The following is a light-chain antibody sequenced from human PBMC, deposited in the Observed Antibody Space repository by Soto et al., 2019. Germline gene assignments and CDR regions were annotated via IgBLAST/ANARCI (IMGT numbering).Light chain of an antibody. V-gene: IGLV4-60*02. J-gene: IGLJ3*02. CDR1: SRHSSYI. CDR3: ETWDSNTHTV. Sequence: QPVLTQSSSASASLGSSVKLTCTLSSRHSSYIIAWHQQQPGKAPRYLMKLDGSGSYNKGSGVPDRFSGSSSGADRYLTISSLQFEDEADYYCETWDSNTHTVFGGGTKLTFL. CDR2: LDGSGSY.